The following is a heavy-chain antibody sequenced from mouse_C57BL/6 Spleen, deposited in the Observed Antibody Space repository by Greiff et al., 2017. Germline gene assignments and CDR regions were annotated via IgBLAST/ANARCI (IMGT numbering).Heavy chain of an antibody. Sequence: VQLQQPGAELVRPGSSVKLSCKASGYTFTSYWMHWVKQRPIQGLEWIGNIDPSDSETHYNQKFKDKATLTVDKSSSTAYMQLSSLTSEDSAVYYCARRDDYDRNYFDYWGQGTTLTVSS. D-gene: IGHD2-4*01. CDR1: GYTFTSYW. V-gene: IGHV1-52*01. CDR2: IDPSDSET. CDR3: ARRDDYDRNYFDY. J-gene: IGHJ2*01.